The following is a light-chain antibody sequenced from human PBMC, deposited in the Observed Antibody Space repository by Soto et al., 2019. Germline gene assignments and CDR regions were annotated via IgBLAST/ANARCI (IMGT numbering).Light chain of an antibody. J-gene: IGLJ3*02. CDR2: EAT. Sequence: QSALTQPASVSGSPGQSITISCTGSSSDVGSYTFVSWYQHHPEKAPKLMIYEATKRPSGVSQRFSGSKSGNSASLAISGLQAEDEGEYFCQSYASSLAWVFGGGTKLTVL. CDR3: QSYASSLAWV. V-gene: IGLV2-14*02. CDR1: SSDVGSYTF.